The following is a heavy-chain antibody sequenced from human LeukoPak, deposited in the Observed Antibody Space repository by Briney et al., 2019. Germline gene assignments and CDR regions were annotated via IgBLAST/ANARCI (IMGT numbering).Heavy chain of an antibody. CDR3: ARGHYGLLYYFDY. D-gene: IGHD4-17*01. J-gene: IGHJ4*02. Sequence: GGSLRLSCAASGFTFSSYAMHWVRQAPGKGLEWVSAISGSGGSTYYADSVKGRFTISRDNSKNTLYLQMNSLRAEDTGVYYCARGHYGLLYYFDYWGQGALVTVSS. CDR1: GFTFSSYA. CDR2: ISGSGGST. V-gene: IGHV3-23*01.